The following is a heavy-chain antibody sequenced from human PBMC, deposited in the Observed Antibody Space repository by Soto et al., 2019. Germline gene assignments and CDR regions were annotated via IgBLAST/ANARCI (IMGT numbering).Heavy chain of an antibody. CDR1: GGSFSGYY. J-gene: IGHJ4*02. CDR3: ARDKITGLFDY. Sequence: QVQLQQWGAGLLKPSETLSLTCAVYGGSFSGYYWTWIRQPPGTGLEWIGEINHSGSTNYNPSLKNPVTISVDTPKNLFSPNLTSVTAADTAVYYCARDKITGLFDYWGQGTLVTVSS. V-gene: IGHV4-34*01. CDR2: INHSGST. D-gene: IGHD2-8*02.